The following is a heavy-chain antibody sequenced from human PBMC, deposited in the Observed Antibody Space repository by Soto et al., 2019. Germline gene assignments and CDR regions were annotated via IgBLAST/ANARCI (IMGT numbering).Heavy chain of an antibody. CDR2: INHSGST. J-gene: IGHJ6*02. CDR3: ARGWAYDFGSGRKKNYYYGMDV. CDR1: GGSFSGYY. V-gene: IGHV4-34*01. D-gene: IGHD3-3*01. Sequence: QVQLQQWGAGLLKPSETLSLTCAVYGGSFSGYYWSWIRQPPGKGLEWIGEINHSGSTNYNPSLKSRVPRPVDTPKNQFALKLTSVTAADTAVYYCARGWAYDFGSGRKKNYYYGMDVWGQGTTVTVSS.